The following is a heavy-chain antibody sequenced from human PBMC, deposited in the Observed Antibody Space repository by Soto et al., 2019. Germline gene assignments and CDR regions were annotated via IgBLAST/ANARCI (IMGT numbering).Heavy chain of an antibody. CDR3: AKDTYYYDSSGYYVFDY. Sequence: GGSLRLSCAASGFTFSSYGMHWVRQATGKGLEWVAVTSYDGRNENYADSVKGRFTISRDNPRNTLYLQMNSLRPEDTDVYYWAKDTYYYDSSGYYVFDYWGQGTLVTVSS. D-gene: IGHD3-22*01. J-gene: IGHJ4*02. V-gene: IGHV3-30*18. CDR2: TSYDGRNE. CDR1: GFTFSSYG.